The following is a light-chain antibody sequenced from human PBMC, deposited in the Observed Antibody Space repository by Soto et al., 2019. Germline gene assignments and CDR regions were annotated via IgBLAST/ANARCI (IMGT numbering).Light chain of an antibody. J-gene: IGKJ1*01. CDR1: QTINTW. Sequence: DIQMTQSPSTLSASVGDRVTITCRTSQTINTWLAWYQQKPGEAPKLLIYKASSLESGVPSRFSGSGSGTEFTLTISSLQPDDFATYYCQQYRNYWTFGQGTKVDIK. CDR3: QQYRNYWT. V-gene: IGKV1-5*03. CDR2: KAS.